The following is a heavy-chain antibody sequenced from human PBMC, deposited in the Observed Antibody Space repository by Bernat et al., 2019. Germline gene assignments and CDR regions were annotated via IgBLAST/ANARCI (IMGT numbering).Heavy chain of an antibody. Sequence: QVQLQESGPGLVKPSETLSLTCTVSGGSISSYYWSWIRQPPGKGLEWIGYIYYSGSTNYNPSLKSRVTISVDTSKNQFSLKLSSVTAADTAVYYCASPALGLGWGAFDIWGQGTMVTVSS. CDR2: IYYSGST. CDR1: GGSISSYY. CDR3: ASPALGLGWGAFDI. V-gene: IGHV4-59*08. J-gene: IGHJ3*02. D-gene: IGHD6-19*01.